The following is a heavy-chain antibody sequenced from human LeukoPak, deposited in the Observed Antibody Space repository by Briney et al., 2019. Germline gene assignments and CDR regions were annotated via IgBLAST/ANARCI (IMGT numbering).Heavy chain of an antibody. J-gene: IGHJ4*02. CDR1: GFTFSTYG. V-gene: IGHV3-23*01. CDR3: AKSGRHYDSSGYYYWDY. Sequence: GGSLRLSCAASGFTFSTYGMSWVRQAPGRGLEWVSAIAGSTMYADSVQGRFTISRDNSKNTLYLQMNSLRAEDTAAYYCAKSGRHYDSSGYYYWDYWGQGTLVTVSS. CDR2: IAGST. D-gene: IGHD3-22*01.